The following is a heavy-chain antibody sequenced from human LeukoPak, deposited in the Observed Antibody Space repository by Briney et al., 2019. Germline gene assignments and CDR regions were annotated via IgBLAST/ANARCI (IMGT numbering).Heavy chain of an antibody. D-gene: IGHD5-24*01. V-gene: IGHV3-7*05. J-gene: IGHJ4*02. CDR2: MKHDGIEK. Sequence: GGSLRLSCAASGFTFGSYWMTWVRQAPGKGLEWVANMKHDGIEKYYVDSVKGRFTISRDNAKNSLYLQMNSLRGGDTAVYYCAREGREGYNYPALDFWGQGILVTVSS. CDR3: AREGREGYNYPALDF. CDR1: GFTFGSYW.